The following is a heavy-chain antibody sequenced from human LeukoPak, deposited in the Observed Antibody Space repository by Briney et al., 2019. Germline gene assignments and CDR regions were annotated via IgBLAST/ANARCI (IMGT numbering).Heavy chain of an antibody. CDR1: GFIFSDYY. Sequence: GGSLRLSCAASGFIFSDYYMSWIRQAPGKGLEWISHISGSGTTIYYADSVKGRFTISRDNAKNSLFLQMNSLRAEDTAVYFCASGGPYGIAVAGHPLARCFDYWGQGTLVTVSS. V-gene: IGHV3-11*01. CDR2: ISGSGTTI. J-gene: IGHJ4*02. D-gene: IGHD6-19*01. CDR3: ASGGPYGIAVAGHPLARCFDY.